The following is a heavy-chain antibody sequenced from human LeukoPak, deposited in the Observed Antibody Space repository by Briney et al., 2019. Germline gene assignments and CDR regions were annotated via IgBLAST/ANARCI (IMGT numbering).Heavy chain of an antibody. CDR2: ISGSGSST. Sequence: PGGSLRLSCAASGLTFSSYAMSWIRQAPGKGLEWVSGISGSGSSTYYADSVKGRFTISRDNSKNTLYLQMNSLRAEDTAVYYCAKNLYCGGGSCYPSALGMDVWGQGTTVTVSS. V-gene: IGHV3-23*01. CDR1: GLTFSSYA. J-gene: IGHJ6*02. CDR3: AKNLYCGGGSCYPSALGMDV. D-gene: IGHD2-15*01.